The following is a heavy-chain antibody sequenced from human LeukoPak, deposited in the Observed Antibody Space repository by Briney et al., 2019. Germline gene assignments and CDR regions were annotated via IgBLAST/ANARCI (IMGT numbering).Heavy chain of an antibody. CDR1: GFTFSSYE. D-gene: IGHD3-22*01. J-gene: IGHJ4*02. Sequence: PGGSLRLSCAASGFTFSSYEMNWVRQAPGKGLEWVSYISSSGSTIYYADSVKGRFTISRDNSKNTLYLQMNSLRAEDTAVYYCARDHYDSSGYYSGFDYWGQGTLVTVSS. CDR2: ISSSGSTI. CDR3: ARDHYDSSGYYSGFDY. V-gene: IGHV3-48*03.